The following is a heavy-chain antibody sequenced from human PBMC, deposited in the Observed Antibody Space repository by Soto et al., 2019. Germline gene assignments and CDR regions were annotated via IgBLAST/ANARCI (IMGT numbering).Heavy chain of an antibody. CDR3: ATSQEANTLVTRDYYYYGMDV. V-gene: IGHV4-30-4*01. CDR1: GGSISSGDYY. Sequence: SETLSLTCTVSGGSISSGDYYWSWIRQPPGKGLEWIGYIYYSGSTYYNPSLKSRVTISVDTSKNQFSLKLSSVTAADTAVYYCATSQEANTLVTRDYYYYGMDVWGQGTKVTVSS. D-gene: IGHD7-27*01. J-gene: IGHJ6*02. CDR2: IYYSGST.